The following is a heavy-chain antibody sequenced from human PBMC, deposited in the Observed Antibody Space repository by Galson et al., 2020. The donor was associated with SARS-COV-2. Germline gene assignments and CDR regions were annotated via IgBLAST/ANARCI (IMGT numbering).Heavy chain of an antibody. CDR1: GFTFSSYA. D-gene: IGHD3-10*01. J-gene: IGHJ3*02. CDR3: AKDYDGSGSYSDAFDI. Sequence: GGSLRLSCAASGFTFSSYAMSWVRQAPGKGLAWVSAISGSGGSTYYADSVKGRFTISRDNSKNTLYLQMNSLRAEDTAVYYCAKDYDGSGSYSDAFDIWGQGTMVTVSS. CDR2: ISGSGGST. V-gene: IGHV3-23*01.